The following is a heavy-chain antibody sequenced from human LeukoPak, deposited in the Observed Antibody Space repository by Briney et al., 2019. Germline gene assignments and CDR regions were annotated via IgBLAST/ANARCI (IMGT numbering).Heavy chain of an antibody. CDR1: GFTFSSYS. J-gene: IGHJ4*02. Sequence: GSLRLSCAASGFTFSSYSMNWVRQAPGKGLEWVSSISSSSSYIYYADSVKGRFTISRDDAKNTLYLQVNSLRAEDTAVYFCARGGSDTAMAHDYWGQGTPVTVSS. CDR2: ISSSSSYI. CDR3: ARGGSDTAMAHDY. V-gene: IGHV3-21*01. D-gene: IGHD5-18*01.